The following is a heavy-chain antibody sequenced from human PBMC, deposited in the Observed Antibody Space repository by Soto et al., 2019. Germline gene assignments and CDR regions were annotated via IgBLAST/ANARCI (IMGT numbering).Heavy chain of an antibody. CDR2: ISDSGGNT. CDR1: GFTFRSYA. J-gene: IGHJ5*02. Sequence: GGSLRLSCAASGFTFRSYAMTWVRQAPGKGLEWVSAISDSGGNTHFADSVKGRFTISRDNSKNTLYLQMNSLKTEDTAVYYCATVGHYYLLFDPWGQGALVTVSS. CDR3: ATVGHYYLLFDP. V-gene: IGHV3-23*01. D-gene: IGHD3-22*01.